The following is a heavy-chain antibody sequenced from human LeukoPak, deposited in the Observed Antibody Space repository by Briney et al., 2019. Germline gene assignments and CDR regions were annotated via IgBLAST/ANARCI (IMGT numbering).Heavy chain of an antibody. J-gene: IGHJ5*02. CDR1: GYTFTSYG. Sequence: ASVKVSCKASGYTFTSYGISWVRQAPGQGLEWMGWISAYNGNTNYAQKLQGRVTMTTDTSTSTAYMELRSLRSDDTAVYYCARDFSDIVVVPAATENWFDPWGQGTLVTVSS. CDR3: ARDFSDIVVVPAATENWFDP. CDR2: ISAYNGNT. V-gene: IGHV1-18*01. D-gene: IGHD2-2*01.